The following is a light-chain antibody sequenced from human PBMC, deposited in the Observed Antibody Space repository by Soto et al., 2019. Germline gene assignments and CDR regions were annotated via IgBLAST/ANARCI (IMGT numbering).Light chain of an antibody. CDR3: LLSYSGAGGVE. J-gene: IGLJ2*01. V-gene: IGLV7-46*01. CDR2: DTS. Sequence: QAVVTQEPSLTVSPGGTVTLTCGSSTGAVTSGHYPYWFQQKPGQAPRTLIYDTSNKHSWTPARFSGSLLGGKAALTLSGAQPEDEAEYYCLLSYSGAGGVEFGGGTQLTVL. CDR1: TGAVTSGHY.